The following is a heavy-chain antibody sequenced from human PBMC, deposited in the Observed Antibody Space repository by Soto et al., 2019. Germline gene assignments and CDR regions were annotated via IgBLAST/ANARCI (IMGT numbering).Heavy chain of an antibody. CDR1: GGSVSSPSYN. CDR3: AREGCNRDY. Sequence: PSETLSLTCTVSGGSVSSPSYNWSWIRQPPGKGLESIGYIFHTGSTNSNPSLKSRVIISVDTSKNQFSLKLNSVTAADTAVYYCAREGCNRDYWGQGTLVTVSS. D-gene: IGHD2-15*01. V-gene: IGHV4-61*01. CDR2: IFHTGST. J-gene: IGHJ4*02.